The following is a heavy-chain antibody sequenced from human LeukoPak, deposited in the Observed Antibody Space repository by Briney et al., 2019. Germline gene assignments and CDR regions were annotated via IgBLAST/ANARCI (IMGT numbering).Heavy chain of an antibody. CDR2: IYYSGST. CDR1: GRSFSGNY. D-gene: IGHD1-1*01. V-gene: IGHV4-34*01. J-gene: IGHJ5*02. Sequence: SETLSLTCAVYGRSFSGNYWNWIRQSPGKGLEWIGSIYYSGSTYYSPSLKSRVTISVDTSKNQFSLKLSSVTAADTAVYYCARPVPSRLGWFDPWGQGTLVTVSS. CDR3: ARPVPSRLGWFDP.